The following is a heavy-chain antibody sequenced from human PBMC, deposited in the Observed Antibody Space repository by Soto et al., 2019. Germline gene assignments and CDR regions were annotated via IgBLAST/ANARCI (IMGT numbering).Heavy chain of an antibody. Sequence: PSETLSLTCTVSGGSISSGGYYWSWIRQHPGKGLEWIGYIYYSGSTYYNPSLKSRVTISVDTSKNQFSLKLSSATAADTAVYYCARSGIGLYGMDVWGQGTTVTVSS. CDR1: GGSISSGGYY. V-gene: IGHV4-31*03. CDR2: IYYSGST. J-gene: IGHJ6*02. CDR3: ARSGIGLYGMDV. D-gene: IGHD2-2*03.